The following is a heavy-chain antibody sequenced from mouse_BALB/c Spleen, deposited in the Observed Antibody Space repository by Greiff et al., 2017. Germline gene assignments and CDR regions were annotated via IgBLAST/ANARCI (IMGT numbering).Heavy chain of an antibody. CDR2: ILPGSGST. Sequence: QVQLKESGAELMKPGASVKISCKATGYTFSSYWIEWVKQRPGHGLEWIGEILPGSGSTNYNEKFKGKATFTADTSSNTAYMQLSSLTSEDSAVYYCARSDYGYGEGYFDYWGQGTTLTVSS. J-gene: IGHJ2*01. D-gene: IGHD2-2*01. CDR1: GYTFSSYW. CDR3: ARSDYGYGEGYFDY. V-gene: IGHV1-9*01.